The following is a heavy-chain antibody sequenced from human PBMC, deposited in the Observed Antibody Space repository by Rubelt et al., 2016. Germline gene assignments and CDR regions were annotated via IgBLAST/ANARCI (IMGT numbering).Heavy chain of an antibody. D-gene: IGHD6-13*01. CDR2: FDSEPGGT. CDR3: TRLAGNTVLFWFDP. Sequence: QVQLVQSGPEVKKPGASVKVSCKISGYSLSELSLHWVRQAPGKGLEWMGGFDSEPGGTVYAQKFQGGVTMTEDTSTDTAYMELSSLRYEDTANYYCTRLAGNTVLFWFDPCGQGTPVTVSS. V-gene: IGHV1-24*01. CDR1: GYSLSELS. J-gene: IGHJ5*02.